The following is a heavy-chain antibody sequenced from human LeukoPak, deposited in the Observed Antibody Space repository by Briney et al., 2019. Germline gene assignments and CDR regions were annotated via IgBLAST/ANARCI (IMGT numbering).Heavy chain of an antibody. Sequence: GGSLRLSYAASGFTFTTYWMHWVRQAPGEGLVWVSHINSDGSITSYADSVKGRFTISRDNAKNTLYLQMNSLRAEDTAVYYCARDAVDTANAVWGQGTTVTVSS. D-gene: IGHD5-18*01. V-gene: IGHV3-74*01. J-gene: IGHJ6*02. CDR3: ARDAVDTANAV. CDR2: INSDGSIT. CDR1: GFTFTTYW.